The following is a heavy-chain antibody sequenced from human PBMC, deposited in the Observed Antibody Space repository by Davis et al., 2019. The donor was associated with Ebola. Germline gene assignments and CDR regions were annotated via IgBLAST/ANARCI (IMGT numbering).Heavy chain of an antibody. CDR1: GYTFTSYY. V-gene: IGHV1-46*01. CDR2: INPSGGST. J-gene: IGHJ4*02. Sequence: ASVKVSCKASGYTFTSYYMHWVRQAPGQGLEWMGIINPSGGSTSYVQKFQGRVTITADESTSTAYMELGSLRSEDTAVYYCAREYSGYDQGGFDYWGQGTLVTVSS. CDR3: AREYSGYDQGGFDY. D-gene: IGHD5-12*01.